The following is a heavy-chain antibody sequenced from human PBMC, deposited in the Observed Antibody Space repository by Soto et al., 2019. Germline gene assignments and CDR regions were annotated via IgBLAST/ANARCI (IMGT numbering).Heavy chain of an antibody. CDR3: ARVPDR. CDR2: IHYSGST. Sequence: PSETLSLTCSVSGASISIGTDYWGWIRQPPGKGLEWIGNIHYSGSTYYNPSLKSRVNISVDTSKNQFSLKLSSVTAADTAVYYCARVPDRWGQGTLVTVSS. V-gene: IGHV4-39*07. J-gene: IGHJ5*02. D-gene: IGHD2-2*01. CDR1: GASISIGTDY.